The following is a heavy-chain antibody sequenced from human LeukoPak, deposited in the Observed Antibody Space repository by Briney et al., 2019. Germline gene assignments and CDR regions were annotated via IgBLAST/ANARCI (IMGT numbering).Heavy chain of an antibody. CDR3: ARDDSSTDAFDI. Sequence: ASVKVSCKASGGTFSSYAISWVRQAPGQGLEWMGGIIPILGTANYAQKFQGRVTITADESTSTAYMELSSLRSEDTAVYYCARDDSSTDAFDIWGQGTMVTVSS. CDR2: IIPILGTA. D-gene: IGHD3-22*01. V-gene: IGHV1-69*13. CDR1: GGTFSSYA. J-gene: IGHJ3*02.